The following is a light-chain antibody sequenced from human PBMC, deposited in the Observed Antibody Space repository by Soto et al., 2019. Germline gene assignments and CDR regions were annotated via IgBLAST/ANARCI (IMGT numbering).Light chain of an antibody. CDR3: MQALQTPT. J-gene: IGKJ4*01. CDR2: LGS. Sequence: DIVMTQSPLSLPVTPGEPASISCRSSQSLLHSNGYNYLDWYLQKPGQSPQLLIYLGSNRSSGVPDRFSGSGSGIDFTLKISRVEAEDVGVYYCMQALQTPTFGGGTKVDI. CDR1: QSLLHSNGYNY. V-gene: IGKV2-28*01.